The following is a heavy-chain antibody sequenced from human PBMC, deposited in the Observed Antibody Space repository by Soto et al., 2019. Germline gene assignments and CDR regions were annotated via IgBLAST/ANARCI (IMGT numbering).Heavy chain of an antibody. CDR1: GGTFSTYV. CDR2: IIPLFGTP. D-gene: IGHD3-10*01. J-gene: IGHJ4*02. CDR3: ARDRDDYGSGNYYNRIDF. V-gene: IGHV1-69*01. Sequence: QVQLVQSGAEVKKPGSSVKASCKASGGTFSTYVISWWRQAPGQGLGGMGGIIPLFGTPNYAQRFQGRVTITADESTSTAYMELSRLRSEDTAVYYCARDRDDYGSGNYYNRIDFWGQGTLVTVSS.